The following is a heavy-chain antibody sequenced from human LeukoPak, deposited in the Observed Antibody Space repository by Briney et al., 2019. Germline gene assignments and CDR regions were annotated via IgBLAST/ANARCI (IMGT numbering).Heavy chain of an antibody. J-gene: IGHJ4*02. CDR1: GYSFTSYW. V-gene: IGHV5-10-1*01. Sequence: NPGESLKISCKGSGYSFTSYWISWVRQMPGKGLEWMGRIDPSDSYTNYSPSFQGHVTISADKFISTAYLQWGSLKASDTAMYYCARRVGVVAATGLGYWGQGTLVTVSS. D-gene: IGHD2-15*01. CDR2: IDPSDSYT. CDR3: ARRVGVVAATGLGY.